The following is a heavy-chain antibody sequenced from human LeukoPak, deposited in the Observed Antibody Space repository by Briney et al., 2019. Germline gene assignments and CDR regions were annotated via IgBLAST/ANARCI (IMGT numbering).Heavy chain of an antibody. CDR1: GFTFSTYA. D-gene: IGHD5-18*01. CDR2: ISYDGSSK. Sequence: GGSLRLSCAASGFTFSTYAMHWVRQAPGKGLEWVAVISYDGSSKYCADSVKGRFTISRDNSTNTLYLQMNSLRAEDTAVYYCARARSSYGYGDAFDIWGQGTMVTVSS. V-gene: IGHV3-30*04. CDR3: ARARSSYGYGDAFDI. J-gene: IGHJ3*02.